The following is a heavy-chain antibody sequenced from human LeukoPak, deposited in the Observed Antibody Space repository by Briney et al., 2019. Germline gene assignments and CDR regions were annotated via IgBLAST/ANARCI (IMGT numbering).Heavy chain of an antibody. CDR2: ISRSGSHT. V-gene: IGHV3-11*06. J-gene: IGHJ4*02. Sequence: GGPLRLSCAASGFTFSDYYMSWIRQAPGKGLEWLSYISRSGSHTPYADSVKGRFTVSRDNAKNSLSLELNSLRVDDTGIYYCARVGSTAEAGTPDYWGQGTLVTVSS. CDR1: GFTFSDYY. CDR3: ARVGSTAEAGTPDY. D-gene: IGHD6-13*01.